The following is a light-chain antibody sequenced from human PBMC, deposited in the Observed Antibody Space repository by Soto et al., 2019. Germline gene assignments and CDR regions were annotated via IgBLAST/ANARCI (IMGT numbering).Light chain of an antibody. J-gene: IGLJ2*01. V-gene: IGLV2-8*01. CDR2: EVT. Sequence: QSVLTQPPSASGSPGQSVTISCTGTSSDVGTYNYVSWYQQHPGKAPKLMIYEVTKRPSGVPDRFSGSKSGNTASLTVSGLQAEDEADYYCTSYAGSNNFVVFGGGTSSPS. CDR3: TSYAGSNNFVV. CDR1: SSDVGTYNY.